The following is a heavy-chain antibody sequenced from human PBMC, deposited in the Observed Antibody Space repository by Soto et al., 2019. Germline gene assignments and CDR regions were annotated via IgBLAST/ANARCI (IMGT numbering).Heavy chain of an antibody. CDR1: GYTFTRYG. J-gene: IGHJ5*02. D-gene: IGHD3-10*01. CDR2: ISAYNGNT. Sequence: ASVKVSCKASGYTFTRYGISWVRQAPGQGLEWMGWISAYNGNTNYAQKLQGRVTMTTDTSTSTAYMELRSLRSDDTAVYYCARDPLTLMVRGVYSWFDPCCQRTLVTGS. CDR3: ARDPLTLMVRGVYSWFDP. V-gene: IGHV1-18*04.